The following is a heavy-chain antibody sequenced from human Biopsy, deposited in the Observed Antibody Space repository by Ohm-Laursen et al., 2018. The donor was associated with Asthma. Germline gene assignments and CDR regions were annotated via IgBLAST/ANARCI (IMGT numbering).Heavy chain of an antibody. CDR3: TRTTTVTTTYAMDV. V-gene: IGHV3-53*01. D-gene: IGHD4-17*01. CDR1: EFSVSSSY. J-gene: IGHJ6*02. Sequence: SLRLSCAAAEFSVSSSYMSWVRQAPGKGLEWVSVIYNDGRAYYAGSVKGRFTVSRDNSKNTLFLQMNSLRAEDTAVYYCTRTTTVTTTYAMDVWGRGTTVTVSS. CDR2: IYNDGRA.